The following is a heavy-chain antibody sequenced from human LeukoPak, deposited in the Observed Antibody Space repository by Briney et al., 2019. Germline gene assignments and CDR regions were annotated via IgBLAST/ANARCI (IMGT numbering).Heavy chain of an antibody. J-gene: IGHJ5*02. CDR1: GFTFSSYS. CDR3: ARDRYGVAAEGNWFDP. V-gene: IGHV3-21*01. CDR2: ISTSSSYI. Sequence: GGSLRLSCAASGFTFSSYSMNWVRQAPGKGLEWVSFISTSSSYIYYADSVKGRFTISRDNAKNSLYLQMNSLRAEDTALYYCARDRYGVAAEGNWFDPWGQGTLVTVSS. D-gene: IGHD6-13*01.